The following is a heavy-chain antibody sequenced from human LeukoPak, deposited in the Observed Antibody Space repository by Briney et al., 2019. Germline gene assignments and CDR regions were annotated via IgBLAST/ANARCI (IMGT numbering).Heavy chain of an antibody. V-gene: IGHV4-4*07. Sequence: SETLSLTCVVSGDSINYDYWSWVRQPAGKGLEWIGRIYPSGSINYNPSLKSRVTMSVDTSKNQVSLKLNSVTAADTAVYYCARSYYDSTFNWFDPWGQGTLVTVSS. CDR3: ARSYYDSTFNWFDP. CDR2: IYPSGSI. D-gene: IGHD3-22*01. CDR1: GDSINYDY. J-gene: IGHJ5*02.